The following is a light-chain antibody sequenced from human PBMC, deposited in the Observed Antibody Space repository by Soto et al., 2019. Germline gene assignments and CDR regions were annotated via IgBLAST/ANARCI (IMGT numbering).Light chain of an antibody. CDR3: CSYAGSSPGV. Sequence: QSVLTQPASVSGSPGQSITISCTGTSSDVGSYNLVSWYQQHPGKAPKLMISEVTKRPSGISARFSGSKSGNTASLTISGLQAEDESDYYCCSYAGSSPGVFGGGTKLTVL. V-gene: IGLV2-23*02. J-gene: IGLJ3*02. CDR2: EVT. CDR1: SSDVGSYNL.